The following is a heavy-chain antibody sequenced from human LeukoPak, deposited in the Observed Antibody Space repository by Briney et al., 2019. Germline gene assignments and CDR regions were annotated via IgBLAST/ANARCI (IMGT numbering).Heavy chain of an antibody. CDR1: DGSFSSYY. V-gene: IGHV4-34*01. D-gene: IGHD4-23*01. Sequence: SETLSLTCGVYDGSFSSYYWSWIRQPPGKGLEWIGSIYYSGSTYYNPSLKSRVTISVDTSKNQFSLKLSSVTAADTAVYYCAREQRYGGNSEDYWGQGTLVTVSS. CDR2: IYYSGST. CDR3: AREQRYGGNSEDY. J-gene: IGHJ4*02.